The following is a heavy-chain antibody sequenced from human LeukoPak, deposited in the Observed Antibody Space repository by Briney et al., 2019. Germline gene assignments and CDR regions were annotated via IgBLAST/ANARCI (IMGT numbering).Heavy chain of an antibody. Sequence: GGSLRLSCAASGFTFRNDWMHWVRQAPGKGLVWVSLTNSDGSNTIYADSVKGRFTVSRDNAKSTLYLQMNSLRAEDTAVYYCARDFGYSLDYWGQGTLVTVSS. V-gene: IGHV3-74*01. D-gene: IGHD2-2*03. CDR1: GFTFRNDW. CDR3: ARDFGYSLDY. CDR2: TNSDGSNT. J-gene: IGHJ4*02.